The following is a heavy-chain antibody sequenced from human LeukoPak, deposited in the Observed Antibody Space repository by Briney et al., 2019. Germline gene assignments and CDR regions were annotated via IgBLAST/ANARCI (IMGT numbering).Heavy chain of an antibody. CDR2: ITGSGGST. Sequence: GGSLRLSCAASGFDFSSYAVSWVRQAPGKGLEWVSAITGSGGSTYYADSVKGRFTVSRDNPRNTLYLQMNSLRAEDTAVYYCGKDEQGFGLQTSHWGQGTLVTVSS. J-gene: IGHJ4*02. D-gene: IGHD3/OR15-3a*01. CDR3: GKDEQGFGLQTSH. V-gene: IGHV3-23*01. CDR1: GFDFSSYA.